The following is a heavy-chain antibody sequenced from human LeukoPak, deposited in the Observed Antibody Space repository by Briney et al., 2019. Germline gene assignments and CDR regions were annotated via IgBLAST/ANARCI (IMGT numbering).Heavy chain of an antibody. V-gene: IGHV7-4-1*02. CDR3: AREWELLVDY. J-gene: IGHJ4*02. D-gene: IGHD1-26*01. CDR2: INTDTGNP. CDR1: GYTFTNYA. Sequence: ASVKVSCKASGYTFTNYAMNWVRQAPGQGLQWMGWINTDTGNPTYAQDFTGRFVFSLDTSVSTAYLQISSLKAEDTAVYYCAREWELLVDYWGQGTLVTVSS.